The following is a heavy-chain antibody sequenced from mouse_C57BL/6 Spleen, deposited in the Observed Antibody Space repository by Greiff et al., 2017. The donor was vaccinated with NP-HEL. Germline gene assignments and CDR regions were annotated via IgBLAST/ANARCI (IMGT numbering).Heavy chain of an antibody. D-gene: IGHD1-1*01. CDR3: ARPSCTTGVDSFAY. Sequence: QVQLQQPGAELVRPGSSVKLSCKASGYTFTSYWMHWVKQRPIQGLEWIGNIDPSDSDTPYNQKFKDKATLTVDKSSSTAYMQLSSLTSEDSAVYYCARPSCTTGVDSFAYWGQGTLVTVSA. CDR2: IDPSDSDT. V-gene: IGHV1-52*01. J-gene: IGHJ3*01. CDR1: GYTFTSYW.